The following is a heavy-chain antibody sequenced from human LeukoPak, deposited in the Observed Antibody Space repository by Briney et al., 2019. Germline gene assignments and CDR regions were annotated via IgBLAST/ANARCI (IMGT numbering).Heavy chain of an antibody. CDR1: GIILTNYA. CDR2: ISGSGGST. J-gene: IGHJ4*02. V-gene: IGHV3-23*01. D-gene: IGHD3-10*01. Sequence: GGSLRLSCAASGIILTNYAMSWVRQAPGKGLEWVSAISGSGGSTYYADSVKGRFTISRDNSKNTLYLQMNSLRAEDTAVYYCAKVLNRGAITPPFDYWGQGTLVTVSS. CDR3: AKVLNRGAITPPFDY.